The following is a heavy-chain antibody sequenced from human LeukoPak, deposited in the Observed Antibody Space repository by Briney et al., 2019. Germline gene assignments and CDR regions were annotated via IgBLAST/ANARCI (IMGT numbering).Heavy chain of an antibody. CDR1: GGSFSGYY. CDR2: INHSGST. J-gene: IGHJ3*02. Sequence: SETLSLTCAVYGGSFSGYYWTWIRQPPGKGLEWIGEINHSGSTSYNPSLKSRVTISVDTSKNQFSLKLSSVTAADTAVYYCARDWGPSVYDYVWGSSTWGAFDIWGQGTMVTVSS. D-gene: IGHD3-16*01. CDR3: ARDWGPSVYDYVWGSSTWGAFDI. V-gene: IGHV4-34*01.